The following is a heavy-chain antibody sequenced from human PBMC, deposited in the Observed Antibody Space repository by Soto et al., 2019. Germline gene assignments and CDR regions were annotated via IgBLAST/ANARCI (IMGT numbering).Heavy chain of an antibody. J-gene: IGHJ4*02. CDR1: GFTFSSYG. V-gene: IGHV3-30*18. D-gene: IGHD1-26*01. CDR2: ISYDGSNK. CDR3: AKSREGYYFDY. Sequence: PWGSLRLSCAASGFTFSSYGMHWVRQAPGKGLEWVAVISYDGSNKYYADSVKGRFTISRDNSKNTLYLQMNSLRAEDTAVYYCAKSREGYYFDYWGQGTLVTVSS.